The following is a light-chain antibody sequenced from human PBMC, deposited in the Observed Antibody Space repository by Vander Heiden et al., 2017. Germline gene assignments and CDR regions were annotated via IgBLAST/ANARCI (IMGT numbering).Light chain of an antibody. Sequence: IQMTQSPTSLAASLGDRVSITCRASQSISSYLNWYQQKPGEAPKVLIYAASNLQSGVPSRFSGSGSGTDFTLTISSLQPEDFATYYCQQSYNTLPTFGQGTKLEIK. V-gene: IGKV1-39*01. CDR2: AAS. J-gene: IGKJ2*01. CDR3: QQSYNTLPT. CDR1: QSISSY.